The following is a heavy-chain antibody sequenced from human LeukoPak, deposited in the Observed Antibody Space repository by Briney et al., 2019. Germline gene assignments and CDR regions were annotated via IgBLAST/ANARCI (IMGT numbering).Heavy chain of an antibody. CDR3: ARDPPLYCSGGSCYGGSADY. CDR2: IYHSGST. V-gene: IGHV4-38-2*02. Sequence: PSETLSLTCTVSGYSISSGYYWGWIRQPPGEGLEWIGSIYHSGSTYYNPSLKSRVTISVDTSKNQFSLKLSSVTAADTAVYYCARDPPLYCSGGSCYGGSADYWGQGTLVTVSS. J-gene: IGHJ4*02. D-gene: IGHD2-15*01. CDR1: GYSISSGYY.